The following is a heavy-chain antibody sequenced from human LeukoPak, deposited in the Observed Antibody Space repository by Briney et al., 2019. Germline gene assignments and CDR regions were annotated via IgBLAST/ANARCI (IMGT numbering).Heavy chain of an antibody. CDR2: ISWNSGSI. D-gene: IGHD3-22*01. CDR1: GFTFDDYA. CDR3: AKGLSGYYLTDAFDI. Sequence: PGGSLRLSCAASGFTFDDYAMHWVRQAPGKGLEWFSGISWNSGSIGYADSVKGRFTISRDNAKNSLYLQMNSLRAEDMALYYCAKGLSGYYLTDAFDIWGQGTMVTVSS. J-gene: IGHJ3*02. V-gene: IGHV3-9*03.